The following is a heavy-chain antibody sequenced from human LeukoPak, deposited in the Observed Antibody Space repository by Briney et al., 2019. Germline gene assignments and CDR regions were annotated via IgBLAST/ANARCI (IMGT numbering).Heavy chain of an antibody. Sequence: SETLSLTCTVSGGSIRSSYYYWGWIRQPPGKGLEWIGSIYDSGSTYYNPSLKSRVTISVDTSKNQFSLKLSSVTAADTAVYYCARWTKGLDAFDIWGQGTMVTVSS. J-gene: IGHJ3*02. CDR1: GGSIRSSYYY. CDR3: ARWTKGLDAFDI. V-gene: IGHV4-39*07. CDR2: IYDSGST. D-gene: IGHD4/OR15-4a*01.